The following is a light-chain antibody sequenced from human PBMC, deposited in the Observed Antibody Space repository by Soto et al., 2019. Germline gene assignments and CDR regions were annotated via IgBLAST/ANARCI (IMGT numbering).Light chain of an antibody. J-gene: IGLJ2*01. Sequence: QSVLTQPPSASGSPGQSVTISCTGTSSDVGSYNYVSWYQQHPGKAPKLLIYEVSKRPSGVPDRFSGSKSSNTASLTVSGLQAEDEADFYCSSYAGSNNVVFGGGTKVTVL. V-gene: IGLV2-8*01. CDR2: EVS. CDR1: SSDVGSYNY. CDR3: SSYAGSNNVV.